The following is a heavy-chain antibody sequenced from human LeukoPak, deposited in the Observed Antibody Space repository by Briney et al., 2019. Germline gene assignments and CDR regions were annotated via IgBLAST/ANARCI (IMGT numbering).Heavy chain of an antibody. V-gene: IGHV4-31*03. CDR2: IYYSGST. CDR3: ARGPPPDFDY. Sequence: SETLSLTCTVSGGSISSGGYYWSWIRQHPGKGLEWIGYIYYSGSTYYNPSLKSRVTISVDTSKNQFSLKLSSVTAADTAVYYCARGPPPDFDYWGQGTLVTVSS. CDR1: GGSISSGGYY. J-gene: IGHJ4*02.